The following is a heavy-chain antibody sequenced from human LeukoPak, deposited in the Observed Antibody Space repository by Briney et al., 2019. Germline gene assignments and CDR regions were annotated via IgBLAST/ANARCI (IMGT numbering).Heavy chain of an antibody. CDR2: ISSSGSTI. Sequence: GGSLRLSCAASGFIFSSYSMNWVRQAPGKGLEWVSYISSSGSTIYYADSVKGRFTISRDNAKNSLYLQVNSLRAEDTAVYYCAELGITMIGGVWGKGTTVTISS. CDR1: GFIFSSYS. CDR3: AELGITMIGGV. J-gene: IGHJ6*04. V-gene: IGHV3-48*04. D-gene: IGHD3-10*02.